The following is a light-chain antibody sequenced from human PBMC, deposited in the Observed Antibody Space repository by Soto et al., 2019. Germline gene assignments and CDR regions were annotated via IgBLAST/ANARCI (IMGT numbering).Light chain of an antibody. V-gene: IGLV1-51*01. Sequence: QSVLTQPPSVSAAPGQKVTISCSGSSSNIGNNYVSWYQQLPGTAPKLLIYDNNKRPSGIPDRFSGSKSGTSATLGITGLLTGDEADYYCGTWDSSLCAYVFGTGTKLTVL. J-gene: IGLJ1*01. CDR3: GTWDSSLCAYV. CDR1: SSNIGNNY. CDR2: DNN.